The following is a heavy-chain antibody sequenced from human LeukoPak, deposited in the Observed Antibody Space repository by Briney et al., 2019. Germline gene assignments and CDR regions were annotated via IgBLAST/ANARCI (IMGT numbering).Heavy chain of an antibody. J-gene: IGHJ3*02. V-gene: IGHV3-15*01. Sequence: PGESLRLSCAASGFTFSVTLMSWVRQAPGRGLERVGRFKSKVAGGTTDYAAPVAGRFTISRDDSKNMPYLQMNSLKTEDTGVYYCTRGAPQADVFDIWGQGTMVTVSS. CDR2: FKSKVAGGTT. CDR1: GFTFSVTL. CDR3: TRGAPQADVFDI. D-gene: IGHD1-26*01.